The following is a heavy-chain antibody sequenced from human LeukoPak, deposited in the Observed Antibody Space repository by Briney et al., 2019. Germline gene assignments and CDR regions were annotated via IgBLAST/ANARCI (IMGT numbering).Heavy chain of an antibody. D-gene: IGHD5-24*01. J-gene: IGHJ4*02. CDR1: GGSISSSSHY. CDR3: ARGRRDGYNLEYFDK. Sequence: PSETLSLTCTVSGGSISSSSHYWGWIRQPPGKGLQWIGSFYYSGSTYYNPSLKSRVTIYVDTSKNQFSLKLSSVTAADTAVYYCARGRRDGYNLEYFDKWGQGTLVTVSS. CDR2: FYYSGST. V-gene: IGHV4-39*01.